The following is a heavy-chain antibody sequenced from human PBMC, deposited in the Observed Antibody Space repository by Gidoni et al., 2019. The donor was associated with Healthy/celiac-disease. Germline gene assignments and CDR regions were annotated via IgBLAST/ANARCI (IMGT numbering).Heavy chain of an antibody. CDR2: IYYSGST. CDR1: GGSISRSSYS. D-gene: IGHD3-22*01. Sequence: QLPLQESGPGLVQPSEPPSLTCPDSGGSISRSSYSWGWLRQPPGKGLEWIGSIYYSGSTYYNPSLKSRVTISVETSKNQFSLKLSSVTAADTAVYYCARHGRDDSSGYYVDYWGQGTLVTVSS. CDR3: ARHGRDDSSGYYVDY. J-gene: IGHJ4*02. V-gene: IGHV4-39*01.